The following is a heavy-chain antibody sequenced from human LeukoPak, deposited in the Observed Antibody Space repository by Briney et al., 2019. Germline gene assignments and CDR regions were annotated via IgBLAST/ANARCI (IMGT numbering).Heavy chain of an antibody. CDR1: GGSISSYY. CDR3: ARRLDV. V-gene: IGHV4-39*01. CDR2: INYSGIT. Sequence: SETLSLTCTVSGGSISSYYWGWIRQSPWKGLEWIGSINYSGITYYNPSLKSRVTISVDTSKNEFTLKPSSVTAADTAVYYCARRLDVWGQGTTVTVSS. J-gene: IGHJ6*02.